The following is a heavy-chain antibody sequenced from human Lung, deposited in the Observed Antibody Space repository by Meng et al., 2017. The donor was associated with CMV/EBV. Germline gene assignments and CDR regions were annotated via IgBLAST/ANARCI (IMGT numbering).Heavy chain of an antibody. J-gene: IGHJ4*02. V-gene: IGHV3-30*02. CDR1: GLTLSTYG. CDR3: AKDSGRGGYRWFRGVDY. CDR2: IRYDGGKK. D-gene: IGHD2-15*01. Sequence: GGSLRLXXAASGLTLSTYGIHWVRQAPGKGLEWVAFIRYDGGKKGYVDSVKGRFTISRDNSKNTVNLQMNSLRTKDTAVYYCAKDSGRGGYRWFRGVDYWGKGTXVTVSS.